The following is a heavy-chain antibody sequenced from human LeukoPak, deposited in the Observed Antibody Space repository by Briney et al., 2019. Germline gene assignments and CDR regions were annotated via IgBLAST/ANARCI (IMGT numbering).Heavy chain of an antibody. CDR3: AKGVGSTGSYFDY. CDR2: MSYDGSNK. J-gene: IGHJ4*02. D-gene: IGHD1-26*01. Sequence: GGSLRLSCAASGFTFSSYGMHWVRQAPGKGLGWVAVMSYDGSNKYYADSVKGRFTISRDNSKNTVYLQMNSLRAEDTAVYYCAKGVGSTGSYFDYWGQGTLVTVSS. CDR1: GFTFSSYG. V-gene: IGHV3-30*18.